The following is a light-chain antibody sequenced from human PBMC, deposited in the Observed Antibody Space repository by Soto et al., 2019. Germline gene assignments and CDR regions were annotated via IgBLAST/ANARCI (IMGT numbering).Light chain of an antibody. J-gene: IGKJ1*01. V-gene: IGKV1-5*01. CDR1: QSISPW. CDR2: DAS. Sequence: DVQMTQCSSTLSASVGDRVTITCRASQSISPWLAWYQQKPGKAPKLLIFDASNLESGVPSRFSGSGSGTEFTLTISSLQPDDFETYYCLQYHTYRTFGQGTKVDIK. CDR3: LQYHTYRT.